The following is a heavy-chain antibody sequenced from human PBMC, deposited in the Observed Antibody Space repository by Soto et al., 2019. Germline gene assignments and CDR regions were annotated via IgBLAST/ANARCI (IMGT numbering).Heavy chain of an antibody. V-gene: IGHV4-31*03. D-gene: IGHD4-17*01. CDR3: ARTRLYGDYFWFDP. CDR1: GGSISTGGYY. Sequence: TSETLSLTCTVSGGSISTGGYYWGWIRQHPGKGLEWIGYIYYSGSTYYNPSLRSRVTISVDTSKNQFSLILTSVTAADTAVYYCARTRLYGDYFWFDPWGQGTLVTVSS. J-gene: IGHJ5*02. CDR2: IYYSGST.